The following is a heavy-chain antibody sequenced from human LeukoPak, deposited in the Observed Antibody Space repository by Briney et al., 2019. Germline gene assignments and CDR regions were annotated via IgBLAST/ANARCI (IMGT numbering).Heavy chain of an antibody. V-gene: IGHV3-23*01. Sequence: PGGSLRLSCAASGFTFSSYAMSWVRQAPGKGLEWVSAISGSGGSTYYADSVKGRFTISRDNSKNTLYLQMNSLRAEDTAVYYCAKGLVASSGWYRGDYWGQGTLVTVSS. D-gene: IGHD6-19*01. CDR2: ISGSGGST. CDR3: AKGLVASSGWYRGDY. CDR1: GFTFSSYA. J-gene: IGHJ4*02.